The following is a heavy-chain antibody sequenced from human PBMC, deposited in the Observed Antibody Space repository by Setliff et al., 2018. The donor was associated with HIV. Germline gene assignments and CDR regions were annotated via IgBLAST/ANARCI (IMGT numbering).Heavy chain of an antibody. D-gene: IGHD3-22*01. CDR2: ITGSGDTI. CDR1: GFTFSNYE. J-gene: IGHJ6*02. V-gene: IGHV3-48*03. CDR3: ARSFPYYYESSGLYAMDV. Sequence: GGSLRLSCAASGFTFSNYEMSWVRQAPGKGPEWVSYITGSGDTIYYADSVKGRFTMSRDNAKDSVYLQMNSLRAEDTAVYYCARSFPYYYESSGLYAMDVWGQGTTVTVSS.